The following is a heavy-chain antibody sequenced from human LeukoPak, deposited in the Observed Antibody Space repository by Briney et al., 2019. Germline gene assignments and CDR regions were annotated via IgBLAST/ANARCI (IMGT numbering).Heavy chain of an antibody. J-gene: IGHJ4*02. CDR3: ARAAGDTYGYRYFFDY. Sequence: ASVKVSCKASGYTFTSYYIHWVRQAPGQGLEWMGLINPNGGSTSYAQQFQGRVTMTRDTSTSTVYMELSSLRSEDTAVYYCARAAGDTYGYRYFFDYWGQGTLVTVSS. D-gene: IGHD5-18*01. CDR1: GYTFTSYY. CDR2: INPNGGST. V-gene: IGHV1-46*01.